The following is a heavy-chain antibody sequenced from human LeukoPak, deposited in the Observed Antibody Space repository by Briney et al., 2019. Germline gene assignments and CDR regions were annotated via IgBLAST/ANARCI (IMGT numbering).Heavy chain of an antibody. CDR1: GFTLSNAW. CDR2: IKSKTDGGTT. Sequence: GGSFRLSCPASGFTLSNAWMSWVRQAPGKGLEWVGRIKSKTDGGTTDYAAPVKGRFTISRDDSNNTLYLQMTSLKPEDTAVYYCTTLLSFGELDYWGQGTLVTVSS. D-gene: IGHD3-10*01. J-gene: IGHJ4*02. V-gene: IGHV3-15*01. CDR3: TTLLSFGELDY.